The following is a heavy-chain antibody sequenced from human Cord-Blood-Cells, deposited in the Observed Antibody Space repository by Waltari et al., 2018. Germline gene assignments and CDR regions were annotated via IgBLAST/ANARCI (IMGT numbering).Heavy chain of an antibody. CDR2: INHSGST. D-gene: IGHD5-18*01. Sequence: QVQLQQWGAGLLKPSETLSLTCAVYGGSFSGYYWSWIRQPPGKGLEWIGEINHSGSTNYNPSLKSRVTISVDTSKNQFSLKLSSATAADTAVYYCAREQAMGDAFDIWGQGTMVTVSS. CDR3: AREQAMGDAFDI. V-gene: IGHV4-34*01. CDR1: GGSFSGYY. J-gene: IGHJ3*02.